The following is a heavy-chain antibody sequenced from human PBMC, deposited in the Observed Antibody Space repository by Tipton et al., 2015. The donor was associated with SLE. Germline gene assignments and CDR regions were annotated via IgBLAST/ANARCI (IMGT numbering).Heavy chain of an antibody. CDR3: ARQSYYDSSGYKRVFDY. J-gene: IGHJ4*02. CDR2: MYYSGST. Sequence: TLSLTCTVSGGSISSYYWSWIRQPPGKGLEWIGYMYYSGSTNYNPSLKSRVTISVDASKNQFSLKLSSVTAADTAVYYCARQSYYDSSGYKRVFDYWGQGTLVTVSS. D-gene: IGHD3-22*01. V-gene: IGHV4-59*08. CDR1: GGSISSYY.